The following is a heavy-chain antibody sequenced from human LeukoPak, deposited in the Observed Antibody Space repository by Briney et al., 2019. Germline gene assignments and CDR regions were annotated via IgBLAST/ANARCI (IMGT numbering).Heavy chain of an antibody. CDR3: AKLRWYSDDDAFDI. CDR2: ISRTSEST. D-gene: IGHD6-13*01. J-gene: IGHJ3*02. Sequence: GGSLRLSCAASGFTFTTYAMSWVRQAPGKGLEWVSIISRTSESTFYADSVKGRFTISRDNSKNTLYLQMNSLRAEDTAVYYCAKLRWYSDDDAFDIWGQGTMVTVSS. CDR1: GFTFTTYA. V-gene: IGHV3-23*01.